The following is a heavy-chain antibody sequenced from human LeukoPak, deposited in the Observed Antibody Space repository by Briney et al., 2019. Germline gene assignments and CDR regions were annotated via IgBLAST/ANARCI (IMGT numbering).Heavy chain of an antibody. CDR3: ARGRSSWYHARTGDWFDP. D-gene: IGHD6-13*01. V-gene: IGHV1-8*02. CDR2: MNPNSGNT. J-gene: IGHJ5*02. Sequence: ASVKVSCKASGYTFTDYYIHCVRQAPGQGLEWMGWMNPNSGNTGYAQKFQGRVTMTRNTSISTAYMELSSLRSEDTAVYYCARGRSSWYHARTGDWFDPWGQGTLVTVSS. CDR1: GYTFTDYY.